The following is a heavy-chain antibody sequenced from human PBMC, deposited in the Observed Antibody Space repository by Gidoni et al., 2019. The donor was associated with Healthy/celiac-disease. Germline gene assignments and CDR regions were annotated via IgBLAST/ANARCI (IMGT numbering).Heavy chain of an antibody. Sequence: QVQLVQSGAEVKKPGSSVQVSCKAYGGTFSSYAISWVRQAPGQGLEWMGGIIPIFGTANYEQKFQGRVTITADESTSTAYMELSSLRSEDTAVYYCARDKGSYGAYDAFDIWGQGTMVTVSS. CDR3: ARDKGSYGAYDAFDI. CDR2: IIPIFGTA. D-gene: IGHD1-26*01. CDR1: GGTFSSYA. V-gene: IGHV1-69*01. J-gene: IGHJ3*02.